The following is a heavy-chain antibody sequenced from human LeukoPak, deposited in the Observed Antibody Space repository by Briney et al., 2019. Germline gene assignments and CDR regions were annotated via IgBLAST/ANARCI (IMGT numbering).Heavy chain of an antibody. CDR2: ISSNGGST. J-gene: IGHJ6*02. V-gene: IGHV3-64*04. Sequence: GGSLRLSCSASGFTFSSYAMHWVRQAPGKGLEYVSAISSNGGSTYYADSVKGRFTISRDNSKDTLYLQMNSLRAEDTAVYYCAKLAAAGQNYYYYGMDVWGQGTTVTVSS. CDR3: AKLAAAGQNYYYYGMDV. D-gene: IGHD6-13*01. CDR1: GFTFSSYA.